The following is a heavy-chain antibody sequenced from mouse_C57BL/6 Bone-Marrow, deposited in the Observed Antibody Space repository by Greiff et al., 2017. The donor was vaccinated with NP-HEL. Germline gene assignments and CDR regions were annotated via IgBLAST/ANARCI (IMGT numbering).Heavy chain of an antibody. Sequence: QVQLQQPGAELVKPGASVKLSCKASGYTFTSYWMHWVKQRPGQGLEWIGMIHPNSGSTNYNEKFKSKATLTVDKSSSTAYMQLSSLTSEDSAVYYCASYSSGYHVGFAYWGQGTLVTVSA. CDR1: GYTFTSYW. J-gene: IGHJ3*01. CDR2: IHPNSGST. D-gene: IGHD3-2*02. CDR3: ASYSSGYHVGFAY. V-gene: IGHV1-64*01.